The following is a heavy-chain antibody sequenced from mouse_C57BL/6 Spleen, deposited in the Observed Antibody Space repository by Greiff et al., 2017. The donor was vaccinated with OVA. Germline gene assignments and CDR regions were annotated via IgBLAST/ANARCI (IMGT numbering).Heavy chain of an antibody. CDR1: GFNIKDYY. CDR3: ASFTTVVPFDY. CDR2: IDTDDGET. V-gene: IGHV14-2*01. J-gene: IGHJ2*01. D-gene: IGHD1-1*01. Sequence: EVQVVESGAELVKPGASVKLSCTASGFNIKDYYMHWVKQRPEQGLEWIGRIDTDDGETKYAPKFQGNATITADTSSNTAYLHLSSLTSEDTAVYYCASFTTVVPFDYWGQGTTVTVSS.